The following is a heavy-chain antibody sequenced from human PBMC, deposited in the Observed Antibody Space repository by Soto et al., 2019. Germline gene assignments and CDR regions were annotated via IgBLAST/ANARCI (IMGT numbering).Heavy chain of an antibody. J-gene: IGHJ3*02. Sequence: QGPLVESGGGVVQPGRSLRLSCEASGFTFNTYGMHWVRQAPGKGLEWVAVISEDGSNRKYADSVKGRFTISRDNPKNTLFLQMNRLRAEDTALYYCANLGGSASSCYGLDVFDIWGQGTMVTVSS. CDR1: GFTFNTYG. D-gene: IGHD2-2*01. V-gene: IGHV3-30*18. CDR3: ANLGGSASSCYGLDVFDI. CDR2: ISEDGSNR.